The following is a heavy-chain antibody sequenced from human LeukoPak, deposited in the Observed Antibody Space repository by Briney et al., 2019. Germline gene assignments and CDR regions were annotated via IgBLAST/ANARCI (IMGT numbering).Heavy chain of an antibody. Sequence: SETLSLTCAVYGGSFSGYYWSWIRQPPGKGLEWIGEINHSGSTNYNPSLKSRVTISVDTSKNQFSLRLSSVTAADTAVYYCARGYNVLTGYYYFDYWGQGTLVTVSS. CDR1: GGSFSGYY. D-gene: IGHD3-9*01. CDR3: ARGYNVLTGYYYFDY. J-gene: IGHJ4*02. CDR2: INHSGST. V-gene: IGHV4-34*01.